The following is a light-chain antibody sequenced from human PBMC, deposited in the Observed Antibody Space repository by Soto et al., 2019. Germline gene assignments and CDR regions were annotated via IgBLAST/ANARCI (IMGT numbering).Light chain of an antibody. CDR3: QQDIYTHT. CDR2: WAS. Sequence: DIVMTQSPDFLAVSLGERATINCKSSRSVLYSSDNRNYLAWYQQKPGQPPKLLLYWASTRASGVPDRFSGSGSGKDFTRTISGLQAEDVAVYFCQQDIYTHTFGQGTQLEIK. J-gene: IGKJ2*01. V-gene: IGKV4-1*01. CDR1: RSVLYSSDNRNY.